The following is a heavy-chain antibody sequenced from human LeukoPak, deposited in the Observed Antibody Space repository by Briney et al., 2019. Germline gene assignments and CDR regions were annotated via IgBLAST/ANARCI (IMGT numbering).Heavy chain of an antibody. CDR1: GFTFSSYA. CDR2: ISGSGGTT. Sequence: GGSPRLSCAASGFTFSSYAMTWVRQAPGKGLEWVSTISGSGGTTYYADSVKGRFTISRDNSKNTLYLRMNSLRAEDTAVYYCAKDITYYYGSGTYGAFDIWGQGTMVTVSS. J-gene: IGHJ3*02. CDR3: AKDITYYYGSGTYGAFDI. V-gene: IGHV3-23*01. D-gene: IGHD3-10*01.